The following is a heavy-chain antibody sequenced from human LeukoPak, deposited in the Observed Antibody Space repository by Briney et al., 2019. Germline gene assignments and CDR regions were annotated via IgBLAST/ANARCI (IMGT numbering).Heavy chain of an antibody. CDR2: IYPGDSDT. CDR3: ARVTMVRGIIITKSYYFDY. Sequence: GESLKISCKGSGYSFTSYWIGWVRQMPGKGLEWMGIIYPGDSDTRYSPSFQGQVTISADKSISTAYLQWSSLKASDTAMYYCARVTMVRGIIITKSYYFDYWGQGTLVTVSS. CDR1: GYSFTSYW. V-gene: IGHV5-51*01. J-gene: IGHJ4*02. D-gene: IGHD3-10*01.